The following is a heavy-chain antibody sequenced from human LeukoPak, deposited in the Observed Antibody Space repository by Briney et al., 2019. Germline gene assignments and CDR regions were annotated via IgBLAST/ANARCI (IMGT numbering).Heavy chain of an antibody. V-gene: IGHV1-69*13. J-gene: IGHJ3*02. Sequence: SVKVSCKASGGTFSSYAISWVRQAPGQGLEWMGGIIPIFGTANYAQKFQGRVTITADESTSTAYMELSSLRSEDTAVYYCALGNYYGSGSYYSLFDIWGQGTMVTVSS. CDR2: IIPIFGTA. CDR1: GGTFSSYA. D-gene: IGHD3-10*01. CDR3: ALGNYYGSGSYYSLFDI.